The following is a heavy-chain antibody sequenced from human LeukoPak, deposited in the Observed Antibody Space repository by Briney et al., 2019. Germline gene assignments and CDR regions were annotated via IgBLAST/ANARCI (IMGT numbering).Heavy chain of an antibody. J-gene: IGHJ4*02. V-gene: IGHV1-69*13. CDR2: IIPIFGTA. Sequence: SVKVSCKASGGTFSSYAISWVRQAPGQGLEWMGGIIPIFGTANYAQKFQGRVTITADESTSTAYMELSSLRSEDTAVYYCARIHIDCSSTSCYTRYYFDYWGQGTLVTVSS. CDR1: GGTFSSYA. CDR3: ARIHIDCSSTSCYTRYYFDY. D-gene: IGHD2-2*02.